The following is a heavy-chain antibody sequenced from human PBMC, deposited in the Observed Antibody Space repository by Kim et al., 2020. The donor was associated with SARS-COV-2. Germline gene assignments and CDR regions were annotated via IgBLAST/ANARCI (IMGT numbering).Heavy chain of an antibody. CDR2: ISGSGGST. CDR3: AKDIVSSCYSNYYFDY. D-gene: IGHD3-22*01. Sequence: GGSLRLSCAASGFTFSSYAMSWVRQAPGKGLEWVSGISGSGGSTYYADSVKGRFTISRDNSKNTLYLQMNSLRDEDTAEYYCAKDIVSSCYSNYYFDYWGQGTLVTVSS. J-gene: IGHJ4*02. V-gene: IGHV3-23*01. CDR1: GFTFSSYA.